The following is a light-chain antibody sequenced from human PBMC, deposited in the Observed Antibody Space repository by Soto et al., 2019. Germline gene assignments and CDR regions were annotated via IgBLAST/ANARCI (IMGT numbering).Light chain of an antibody. CDR1: QSVSLS. Sequence: EIVLTQSPGTLSLSPGGGATLSCRASQSVSLSLAWYQQKPGQATRLLIYDASKRASGFPARFSGSGSGTDFTLTISSLEPEDFAVYYCQERTGWPPWTFGQGTNVDI. J-gene: IGKJ1*01. CDR2: DAS. V-gene: IGKV3-11*01. CDR3: QERTGWPPWT.